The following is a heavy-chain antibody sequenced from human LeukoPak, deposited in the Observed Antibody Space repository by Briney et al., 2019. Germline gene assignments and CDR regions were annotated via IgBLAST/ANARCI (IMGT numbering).Heavy chain of an antibody. V-gene: IGHV3-53*01. D-gene: IGHD5-24*01. J-gene: IGHJ6*02. Sequence: PGGSLRLSCAATGFSFSTYAMTWVRQAPGEGLEWVSVIYSSGATYYADSVKGRFTVSRDNSKNTLYVQMNSLRDEDTAVYYCVRMASNYYGMDVWGQGTTVTVSS. CDR2: IYSSGAT. CDR3: VRMASNYYGMDV. CDR1: GFSFSTYA.